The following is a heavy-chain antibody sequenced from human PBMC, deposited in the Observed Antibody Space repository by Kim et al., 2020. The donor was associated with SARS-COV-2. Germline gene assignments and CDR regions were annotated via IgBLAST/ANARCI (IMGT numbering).Heavy chain of an antibody. V-gene: IGHV3-30*18. J-gene: IGHJ3*02. CDR1: GFTFSSYG. D-gene: IGHD3-22*01. Sequence: GGSLRLSCAASGFTFSSYGMHWVRQAPGNGLEWVAVISYDGSNKYYADSVKGRFTISRDNSKNTLYLQMNSLRAEDTAVYYCAKAPPHYDHEGFDIWGQGTMVTVSS. CDR3: AKAPPHYDHEGFDI. CDR2: ISYDGSNK.